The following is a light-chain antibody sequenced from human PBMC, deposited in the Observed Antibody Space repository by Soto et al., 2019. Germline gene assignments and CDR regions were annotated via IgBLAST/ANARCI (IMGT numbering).Light chain of an antibody. CDR3: RQYYGSPPWT. J-gene: IGKJ1*01. CDR2: AAS. CDR1: QSVSSK. V-gene: IGKV3D-15*01. Sequence: DILMTQSPATLSASPGERATLSCRASQSVSSKLAWYQQKPGQAPRLLIYAASTRHTGVPARFSGSGSGTEFTLITSTMQAAEFVVYFCRQYYGSPPWTFGQGTKVDI.